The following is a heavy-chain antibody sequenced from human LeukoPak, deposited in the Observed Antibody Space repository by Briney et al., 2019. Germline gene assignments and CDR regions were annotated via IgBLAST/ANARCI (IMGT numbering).Heavy chain of an antibody. CDR2: IRYDGSNK. CDR3: AKVPPFTQWLPKVYYYYMDV. D-gene: IGHD6-19*01. V-gene: IGHV3-30*02. J-gene: IGHJ6*03. Sequence: GGSLRLSCAASGFTFSSYGMHWVRQAPGKGLEWVAFIRYDGSNKYYADSVKGRFTISRDNSKNTLYLQMNSLRAEDTAVYYCAKVPPFTQWLPKVYYYYMDVWGKGTTVTISS. CDR1: GFTFSSYG.